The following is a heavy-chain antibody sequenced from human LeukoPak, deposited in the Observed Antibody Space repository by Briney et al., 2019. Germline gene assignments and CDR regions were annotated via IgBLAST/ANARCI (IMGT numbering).Heavy chain of an antibody. Sequence: SETLSLTCAVSGGSISSSNWWSWVRPPPGKGLEWIGEIYHSGSTNYNPSLKSRVTISVDKSKNQFSLKPSSVTAADTAVYYCARAPNGSGSYYRGVWFDPWGQGTLVTVSS. J-gene: IGHJ5*02. CDR1: GGSISSSNW. CDR3: ARAPNGSGSYYRGVWFDP. V-gene: IGHV4-4*02. CDR2: IYHSGST. D-gene: IGHD3-10*01.